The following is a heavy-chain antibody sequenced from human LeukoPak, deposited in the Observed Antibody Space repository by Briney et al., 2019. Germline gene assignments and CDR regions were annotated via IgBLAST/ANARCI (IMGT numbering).Heavy chain of an antibody. CDR1: GYTFTSYY. Sequence: ASVKVSCKASGYTFTSYYMHWVRQAPGQGLEWMGWINPNSGGTNYAQKFQGRVTMTRDTSISTAYMELSRLRSDDTAVYYCAREHLSGTTAYYMDVWGKGTTVTVSS. D-gene: IGHD1-7*01. J-gene: IGHJ6*03. CDR2: INPNSGGT. V-gene: IGHV1-2*02. CDR3: AREHLSGTTAYYMDV.